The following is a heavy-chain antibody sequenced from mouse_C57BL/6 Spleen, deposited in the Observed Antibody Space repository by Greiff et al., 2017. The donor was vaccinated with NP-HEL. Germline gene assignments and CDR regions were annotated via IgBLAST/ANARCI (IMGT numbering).Heavy chain of an antibody. CDR1: GYAFTNYL. Sequence: VQLQQSGAELVRPGTSVKVSCKASGYAFTNYLIEWVKQRPGQGLEWIGVINPGSGGTNYNEKFKGKATLTADKSSSTAYMQLSSLTSEDSAVYFCARGGSSFPMDYWGQGTSVTVSS. V-gene: IGHV1-54*01. CDR2: INPGSGGT. D-gene: IGHD1-1*01. J-gene: IGHJ4*01. CDR3: ARGGSSFPMDY.